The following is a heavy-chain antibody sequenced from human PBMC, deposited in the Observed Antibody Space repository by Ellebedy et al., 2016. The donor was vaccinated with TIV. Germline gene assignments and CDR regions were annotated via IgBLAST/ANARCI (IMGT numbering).Heavy chain of an antibody. V-gene: IGHV3-48*02. CDR2: ISSSSGTK. J-gene: IGHJ4*02. D-gene: IGHD6-6*01. Sequence: GESLKISXAASGFTFSSFGMNWVRQAPGKGLEWLSYISSSSGTKSYADSVKGRFTISRDNAQNSLYLQMNSLRDEDTAVYYCAREGTSSSKRDYWGQGTLVTVSS. CDR3: AREGTSSSKRDY. CDR1: GFTFSSFG.